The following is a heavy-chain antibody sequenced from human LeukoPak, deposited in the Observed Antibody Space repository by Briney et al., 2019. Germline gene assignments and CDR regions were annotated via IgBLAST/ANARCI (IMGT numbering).Heavy chain of an antibody. D-gene: IGHD3-9*01. CDR2: IRYDGSNK. V-gene: IGHV3-30*02. CDR3: ARDPHDILRWANAFDI. CDR1: GFTFSSYG. J-gene: IGHJ3*02. Sequence: GGSLRLSCAASGFTFSSYGMHWVRQAPGKGLEWVAFIRYDGSNKYYADSVKGRFTISRDNSENTLYLQMNSLKPEDTAVYYCARDPHDILRWANAFDIWGQGTMVTVSS.